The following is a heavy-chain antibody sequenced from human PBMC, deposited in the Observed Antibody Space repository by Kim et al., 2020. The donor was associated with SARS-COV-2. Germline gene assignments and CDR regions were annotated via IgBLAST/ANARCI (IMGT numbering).Heavy chain of an antibody. CDR2: IYYSGST. CDR3: ARMDPRDRERTRGLRFLEWLLRDQTDP. D-gene: IGHD3-3*01. J-gene: IGHJ5*02. V-gene: IGHV4-39*01. Sequence: SETLSLTCTVSGGSISSSSYYWGWIRQPPGKGLEWIGSIYYSGSTYYNPSLKSRVTISVDTSKNQFSLKLSSVTAADTAVYYCARMDPRDRERTRGLRFLEWLLRDQTDPWGQGTLVTVSS. CDR1: GGSISSSSYY.